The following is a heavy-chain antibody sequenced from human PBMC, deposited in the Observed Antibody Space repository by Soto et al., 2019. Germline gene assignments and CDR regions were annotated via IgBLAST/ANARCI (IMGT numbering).Heavy chain of an antibody. CDR3: ARGSPYSGYAW. CDR2: IYHSGST. CDR1: GGSFSGYY. Sequence: QVQLQQWGAGLLKPSETLSLTCAVYGGSFSGYYWSWIRQPPGKGLEWIGEIYHSGSTNYHPSLKSRVTISVDTSKNQFSLKLSSVTAADTAVYYCARGSPYSGYAWWGQGTLVTVSS. V-gene: IGHV4-34*01. D-gene: IGHD5-12*01. J-gene: IGHJ4*02.